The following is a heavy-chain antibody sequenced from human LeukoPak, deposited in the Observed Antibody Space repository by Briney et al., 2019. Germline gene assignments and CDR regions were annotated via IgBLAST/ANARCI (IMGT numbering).Heavy chain of an antibody. D-gene: IGHD6-13*01. CDR2: IHSGGST. Sequence: GSLRLSCAASGCTVSSNYMSWVRQAPGKGLEWVAVIHSGGSTYYADSVKGRFTISKDNSKNTLYLQMNSLRAEDTAVYYSARETIDEAAGIDYWGQGTLVTVSS. J-gene: IGHJ4*02. CDR3: ARETIDEAAGIDY. V-gene: IGHV3-53*01. CDR1: GCTVSSNY.